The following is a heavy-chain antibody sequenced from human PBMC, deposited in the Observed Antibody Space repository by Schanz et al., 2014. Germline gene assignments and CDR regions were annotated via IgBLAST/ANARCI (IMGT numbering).Heavy chain of an antibody. CDR1: GYTFSSYG. Sequence: QVQLVQSEAEVKKPGSSVKVSCKASGYTFSSYGIKWVRQAPGQGLEWMGWISPYNGNTNYAQKLQGRVTMTADTSTFTAYMDVSSLRSEDTAVYYCASSGAGYSSSWDFDYWGQGTLVTVSS. D-gene: IGHD6-13*01. J-gene: IGHJ4*02. CDR2: ISPYNGNT. CDR3: ASSGAGYSSSWDFDY. V-gene: IGHV1-18*01.